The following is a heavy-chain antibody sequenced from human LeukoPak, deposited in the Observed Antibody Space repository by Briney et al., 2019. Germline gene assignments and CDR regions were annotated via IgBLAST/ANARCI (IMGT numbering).Heavy chain of an antibody. Sequence: SVKVSYKASGGTFRRYAISWVRQAPGQGLEWMGGIIPIFGIPDSAQKFQGRLTITADESTTTAYMELSSLRSDDTAIYYCGLSGNYYYYYMDVWGKGTTVTISS. D-gene: IGHD6-25*01. V-gene: IGHV1-69*13. J-gene: IGHJ6*03. CDR3: GLSGNYYYYYMDV. CDR2: IIPIFGIP. CDR1: GGTFRRYA.